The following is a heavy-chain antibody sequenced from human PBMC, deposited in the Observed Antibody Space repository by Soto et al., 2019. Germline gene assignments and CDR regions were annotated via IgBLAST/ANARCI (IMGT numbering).Heavy chain of an antibody. CDR1: GFTLSSYG. V-gene: IGHV3-30*18. J-gene: IGHJ3*02. D-gene: IGHD6-13*01. CDR2: ISYDGSNK. Sequence: QVQLVESGGGVVQPGRSLRLSCAASGFTLSSYGRHWVRQAAGKGLEWVAVISYDGSNKYYADSVKDRFTISRDNSKNTLYLQMNSLRAEDTSVYYCANIPYSWYGADAFDIWGQGTLVTVSS. CDR3: ANIPYSWYGADAFDI.